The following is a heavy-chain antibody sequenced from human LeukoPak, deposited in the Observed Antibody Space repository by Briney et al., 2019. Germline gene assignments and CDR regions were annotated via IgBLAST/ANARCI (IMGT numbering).Heavy chain of an antibody. CDR3: AKNFLSGYDFWSGYFADY. D-gene: IGHD3-3*01. Sequence: PGGSLRLSCAASGFTFSSYAMSWVRQAPGKGLEWVSAISGSGGSTYYAYSVKGRFTISRDNSKNTLYLQMNSLRAEDTAVYYCAKNFLSGYDFWSGYFADYWGQGTLVTVSS. V-gene: IGHV3-23*01. CDR2: ISGSGGST. J-gene: IGHJ4*02. CDR1: GFTFSSYA.